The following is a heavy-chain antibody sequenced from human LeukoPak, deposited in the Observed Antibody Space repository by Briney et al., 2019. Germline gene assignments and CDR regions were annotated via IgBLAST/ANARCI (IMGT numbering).Heavy chain of an antibody. V-gene: IGHV5-51*01. CDR2: IYPGDSDT. Sequence: LGESLRISCKGSGYSFSSNWIGWVRQLPGKGLEWMGIIYPGDSDTRYSPSFQGQVTISADKSISTAYLQWSSLKSSDTAMYYCARGSGSYRIYDYWGQGTLVTVSS. CDR1: GYSFSSNW. J-gene: IGHJ4*02. CDR3: ARGSGSYRIYDY. D-gene: IGHD1-26*01.